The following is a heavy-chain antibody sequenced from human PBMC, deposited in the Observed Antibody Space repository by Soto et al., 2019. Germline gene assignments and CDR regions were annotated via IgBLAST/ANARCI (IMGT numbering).Heavy chain of an antibody. J-gene: IGHJ4*02. CDR2: VYKSGGT. V-gene: IGHV4-59*01. D-gene: IGHD1-1*01. CDR3: ARGRESDHWNAVGY. Sequence: PSETLSLTCTVSGGSISLNYWPWVRQPPGKGLEWSGSVYKSGGTNYNPSLKSRVTISVDASKNQFSRRLSSVTAADTAVYYCARGRESDHWNAVGYWGQGTLVTLFS. CDR1: GGSISLNY.